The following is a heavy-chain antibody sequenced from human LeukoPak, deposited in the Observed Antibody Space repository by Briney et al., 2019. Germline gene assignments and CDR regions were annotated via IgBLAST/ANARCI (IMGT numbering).Heavy chain of an antibody. CDR1: GGSISSYY. CDR2: IYYSGST. CDR3: ARMYYDFWSGYYGWFDP. D-gene: IGHD3-3*01. Sequence: PSETLSLTCTVSGGSISSYYWSWLRQPPGKGLEWVGYIYYSGSTNYNPSLKSRVTISVDTSKNQFSLKLSSVTAADTAVYYCARMYYDFWSGYYGWFDPWGQGALVTVSS. J-gene: IGHJ5*02. V-gene: IGHV4-59*01.